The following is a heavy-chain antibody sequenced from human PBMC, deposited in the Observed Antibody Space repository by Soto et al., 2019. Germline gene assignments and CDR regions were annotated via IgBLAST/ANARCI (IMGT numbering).Heavy chain of an antibody. CDR1: GFTFSRYG. D-gene: IGHD1-26*01. J-gene: IGHJ4*02. V-gene: IGHV3-33*01. CDR2: IWSDGSNK. Sequence: QVPLVESGGGVVQPGRSLRLSCSASGFTFSRYGMHWVRQAPGKGLEWVAVIWSDGSNKKYADSVKDRFTISRDNYKNTLYLQMNSLRAEDTAVYYCATDRGGSPFDYWGQGNLVTVSS. CDR3: ATDRGGSPFDY.